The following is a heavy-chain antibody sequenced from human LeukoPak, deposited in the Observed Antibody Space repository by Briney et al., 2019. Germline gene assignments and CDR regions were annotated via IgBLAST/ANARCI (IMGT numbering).Heavy chain of an antibody. V-gene: IGHV3-23*01. Sequence: GGSLRLSCAASGFTFSSYAMSWVRQAPGKGLEWVSAISGSGGSTYYADSVQGRFTVSRDDSKNTLYLQMNSLRAEDTAVYYCAKDGGLWISAHWGDSWGRGTLVTVSS. CDR2: ISGSGGST. J-gene: IGHJ4*02. CDR1: GFTFSSYA. D-gene: IGHD2-2*03. CDR3: AKDGGLWISAHWGDS.